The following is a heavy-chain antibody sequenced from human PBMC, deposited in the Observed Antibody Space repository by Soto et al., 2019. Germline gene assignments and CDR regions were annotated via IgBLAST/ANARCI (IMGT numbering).Heavy chain of an antibody. J-gene: IGHJ4*02. CDR2: LNHSGST. D-gene: IGHD6-13*01. V-gene: IGHV4-34*01. CDR3: ARVGALGSSSCFDY. CDR1: GGSFSGHY. Sequence: QVQLQQWGAGLLKPSETLSLTCAVSGGSFSGHYWSWIRQPPGKGLEWIGELNHSGSTNYNPSLQSRVTISVDTSKNQFSLKLSSVTAAATAVYFCARVGALGSSSCFDYWGQGTLVTFSS.